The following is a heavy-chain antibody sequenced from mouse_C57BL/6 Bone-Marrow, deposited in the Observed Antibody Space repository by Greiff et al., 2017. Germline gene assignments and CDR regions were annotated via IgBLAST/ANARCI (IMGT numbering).Heavy chain of an antibody. CDR3: ARWGGGYYRDAKDY. CDR1: GYTFTDYN. J-gene: IGHJ4*01. V-gene: IGHV1-18*01. Sequence: EVQLQQSGPELVKPGASVKIPCKASGYTFTDYNMDWVKQSHGKSLEWIGDINPNNGGTIYNQKFKGKATLTVDKSSSSAYMELRSLASEDTAVYDCARWGGGYYRDAKDYWGEGTSVTVSS. D-gene: IGHD2-3*01. CDR2: INPNNGGT.